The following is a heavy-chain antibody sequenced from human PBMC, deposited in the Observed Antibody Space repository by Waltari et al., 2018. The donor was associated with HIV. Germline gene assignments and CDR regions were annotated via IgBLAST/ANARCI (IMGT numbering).Heavy chain of an antibody. Sequence: EVQLVESGGGLVQPGGSLRLSCVASGFTFSNHWMHWVRQGPGKGLVWVSRLNGDESRVLYADSVKGRFTISRDNARNTLYLQMNSLRDEDTAVYYCARRHTSEGILDYWGQGTLVTVSS. CDR3: ARRHTSEGILDY. CDR2: LNGDESRV. CDR1: GFTFSNHW. J-gene: IGHJ4*02. V-gene: IGHV3-74*01. D-gene: IGHD6-19*01.